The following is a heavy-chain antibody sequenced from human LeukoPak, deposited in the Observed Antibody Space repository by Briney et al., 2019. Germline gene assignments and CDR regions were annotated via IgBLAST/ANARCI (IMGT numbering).Heavy chain of an antibody. Sequence: ASVKVSCKASGYTFTGYFMHWVRQAPGQGLKWMGWINPKTGVTNYEQKFQGRVIMTRDTSISTVYMEVTRLTSDDTAVYYCARHMTTANNWFDPWGQGTLVTVSS. J-gene: IGHJ5*02. D-gene: IGHD1-1*01. CDR2: INPKTGVT. V-gene: IGHV1-2*02. CDR3: ARHMTTANNWFDP. CDR1: GYTFTGYF.